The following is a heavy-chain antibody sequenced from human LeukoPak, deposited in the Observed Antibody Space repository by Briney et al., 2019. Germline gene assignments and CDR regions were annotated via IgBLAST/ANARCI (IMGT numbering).Heavy chain of an antibody. CDR3: ARDLGDYYDSSGQGDY. V-gene: IGHV3-7*01. J-gene: IGHJ4*02. Sequence: PGGSLRLSCTASGFTLSDYWMTWVRQAPGKGLEWVANIKQDGSEKYYVDSVKGRFTISRDNAKNSLYLQMNSLRAEDTAVYYCARDLGDYYDSSGQGDYWGQGTLVTVSS. D-gene: IGHD3-22*01. CDR2: IKQDGSEK. CDR1: GFTLSDYW.